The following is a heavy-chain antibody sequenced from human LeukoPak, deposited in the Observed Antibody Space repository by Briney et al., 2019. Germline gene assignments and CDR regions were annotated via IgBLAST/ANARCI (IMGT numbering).Heavy chain of an antibody. CDR3: ARARRGISGPPRSYYYYMDV. CDR2: MYPDSGGT. Sequence: ASVKVSCKASGYTFTTYYMHWVRQAPEQGLESMGCMYPDSGGTNYAQKFQGRVTMTRDTSISTAYMELSRLRSDNTAVYYSARARRGISGPPRSYYYYMDVWGKGTTVTVSS. J-gene: IGHJ6*03. V-gene: IGHV1-2*02. D-gene: IGHD2-15*01. CDR1: GYTFTTYY.